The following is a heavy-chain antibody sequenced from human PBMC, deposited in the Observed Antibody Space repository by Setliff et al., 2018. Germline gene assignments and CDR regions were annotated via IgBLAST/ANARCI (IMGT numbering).Heavy chain of an antibody. CDR3: AYGCIAASRCYGMDV. CDR1: GFTFSSYS. J-gene: IGHJ6*02. CDR2: ISSSSRYI. Sequence: LRLSCAASGFTFSSYSMNWVRQAPGKGLAWVSSISSSSRYIYYADSVKGRFTISRDNAKNSLYLQMDSLRAEDTAVYYCAYGCIAASRCYGMDVWGQGTTVTVSS. D-gene: IGHD6-6*01. V-gene: IGHV3-21*01.